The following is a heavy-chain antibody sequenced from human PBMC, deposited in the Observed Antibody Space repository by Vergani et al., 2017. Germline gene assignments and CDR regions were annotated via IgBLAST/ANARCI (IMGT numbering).Heavy chain of an antibody. Sequence: QVQLVESGGGLVKPGGSLRLSCAASGFTFSDYYMSWIRQAPGKGLEWVSYISSSGSTIYYADSVKGRFTISRDNAKNSLYLQMNSMRAEDTAVYYCARDAIVVVPAAPNWFDPWGQGTLVTVSS. CDR1: GFTFSDYY. D-gene: IGHD2-2*01. CDR3: ARDAIVVVPAAPNWFDP. V-gene: IGHV3-11*01. CDR2: ISSSGSTI. J-gene: IGHJ5*02.